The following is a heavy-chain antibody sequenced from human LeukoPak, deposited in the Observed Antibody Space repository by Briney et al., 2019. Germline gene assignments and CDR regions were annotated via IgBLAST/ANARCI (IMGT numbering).Heavy chain of an antibody. J-gene: IGHJ3*02. Sequence: SETLSLTCAVYGGSFSGYYWSWIRQPPGKGLEWIGEINHSGSTNYNPSLKSRVTISVDTSKNQFSLKLSSVTAADTAVYYCARGQTGYSSGWYAEIWGQGTMVTVSS. CDR3: ARGQTGYSSGWYAEI. CDR1: GGSFSGYY. CDR2: INHSGST. V-gene: IGHV4-34*01. D-gene: IGHD6-19*01.